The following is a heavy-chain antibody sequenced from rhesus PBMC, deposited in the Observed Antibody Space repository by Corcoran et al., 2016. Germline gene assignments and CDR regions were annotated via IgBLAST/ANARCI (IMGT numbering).Heavy chain of an antibody. Sequence: QVQLQESGPGLVKPSETLSLTCAVSGGSISSNYWSWIRQPPGKGLEWIGYIYGSNGTTYYNPSLKSRVTISTDTSKNQFSLKLRSVTAADTAVYYWARSYSSWSGLYFEFWGQGALVTVSS. CDR3: ARSYSSWSGLYFEF. CDR1: GGSISSNY. D-gene: IGHD6-13*01. CDR2: IYGSNGTT. V-gene: IGHV4-160*01. J-gene: IGHJ1*01.